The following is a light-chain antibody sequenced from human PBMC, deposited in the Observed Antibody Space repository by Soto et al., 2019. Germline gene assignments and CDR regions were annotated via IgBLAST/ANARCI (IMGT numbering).Light chain of an antibody. CDR3: QHYNELPLP. V-gene: IGKV3-15*01. Sequence: EVVMMPSPSTLCVCPGARAPLSFRARQSITSNLAWYQQKPGQAPRLLIYGSSTRATGIPARFSGSGSGTDFTLTISSLQSEDFAVYYCQHYNELPLPFGGGTKVDIK. CDR1: QSITSN. J-gene: IGKJ4*01. CDR2: GSS.